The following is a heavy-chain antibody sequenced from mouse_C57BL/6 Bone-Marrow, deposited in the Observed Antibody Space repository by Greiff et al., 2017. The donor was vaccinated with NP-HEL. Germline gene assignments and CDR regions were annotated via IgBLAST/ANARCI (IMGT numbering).Heavy chain of an antibody. V-gene: IGHV5-17*01. J-gene: IGHJ3*01. Sequence: EVKVVESGGGLVKPGGSLKLSCAASGFTFSDYGMHWVRQAPEKGLEWVAYISSGSSTIYYADTVKGRFTISRDNAKNTLFLQMTSLRSEDTARYYCARRYDFAYWGQGTLVTVSA. CDR2: ISSGSSTI. CDR1: GFTFSDYG. D-gene: IGHD2-3*01. CDR3: ARRYDFAY.